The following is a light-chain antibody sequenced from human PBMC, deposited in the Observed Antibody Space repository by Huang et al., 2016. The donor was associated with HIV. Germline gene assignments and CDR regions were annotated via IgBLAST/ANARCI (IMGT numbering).Light chain of an antibody. V-gene: IGKV3-15*01. J-gene: IGKJ2*01. Sequence: EIVMTQSPATLSVSPGERATLSCRGSQSVSSNLAWYQQKPGQAPRLLIYDASTRATGIPARFSGSGSGTEFTLTISSLQSEDFAVYYCQQYNNWYTFGQGTKLEIK. CDR1: QSVSSN. CDR3: QQYNNWYT. CDR2: DAS.